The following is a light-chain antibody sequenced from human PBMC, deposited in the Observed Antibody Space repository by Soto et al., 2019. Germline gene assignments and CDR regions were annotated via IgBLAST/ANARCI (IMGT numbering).Light chain of an antibody. V-gene: IGKV1-33*01. CDR2: DAS. Sequence: DIQLTQSPSSLSASVGDRVTITCQASQDISNHLNWYQQKPGKAPNLLIYDASDLETGVASRFSGGGSGTFFIFSINSLQPEDIATYYCQKHDGVPLFGPGTKVEIK. CDR1: QDISNH. J-gene: IGKJ3*01. CDR3: QKHDGVPL.